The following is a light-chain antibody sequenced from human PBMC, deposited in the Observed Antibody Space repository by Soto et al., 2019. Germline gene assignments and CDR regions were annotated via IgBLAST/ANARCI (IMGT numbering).Light chain of an antibody. CDR1: QSISGH. V-gene: IGKV1-39*01. J-gene: IGKJ3*01. CDR3: QYCYSSPRFT. CDR2: ATS. Sequence: DIQMTQSPSSLSASVGDRVTITCRASQSISGHLNWYQHKPGKAPELLIYATSTLHIGIPSRFSGSVSGSDLSRTSGSPQPDDWPAYDCQYCYSSPRFTFGGGTKVDI.